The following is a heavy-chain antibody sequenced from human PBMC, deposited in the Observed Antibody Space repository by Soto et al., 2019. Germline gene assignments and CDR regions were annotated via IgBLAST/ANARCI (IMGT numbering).Heavy chain of an antibody. V-gene: IGHV4-59*01. J-gene: IGHJ4*02. CDR2: IHTRGTT. CDR1: SGSISSSYY. Sequence: SETLSLTCTVSSGSISSSYYWSWIRQSPGKGLEWIGYIHTRGTTSYNSALKSRVIMSLDMSQNQFSLKLMSVTAADTAVYYCARELPGGSRSPQFDYWGQGIPVTVSS. D-gene: IGHD1-26*01. CDR3: ARELPGGSRSPQFDY.